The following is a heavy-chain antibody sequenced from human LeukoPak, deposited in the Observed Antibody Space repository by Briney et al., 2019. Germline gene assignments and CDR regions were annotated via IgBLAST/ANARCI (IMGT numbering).Heavy chain of an antibody. V-gene: IGHV1-2*02. CDR2: INPNSGGT. CDR1: GYTFTCYY. CDR3: AREETGPPMTTYYYYYMDV. D-gene: IGHD4-11*01. J-gene: IGHJ6*03. Sequence: ASVKVSCKASGYTFTCYYMHWVRQAPGQGLEWMGWINPNSGGTNYAQKFQGRVTLTRDTSISTAYMELSRLRSDDTAVYYCAREETGPPMTTYYYYYMDVWGKGTTVTVSS.